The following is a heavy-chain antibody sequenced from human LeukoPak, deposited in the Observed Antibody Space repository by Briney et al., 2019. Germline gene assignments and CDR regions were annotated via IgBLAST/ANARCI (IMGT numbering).Heavy chain of an antibody. J-gene: IGHJ5*01. CDR1: GGSISSGGYY. Sequence: SQTLSLTCTVSGGSISSGGYYWSWIRQPPGKGLEWIGYIYHSGSTYYNPSLKSRVTISVDRSKNQFSLKLSSVTAADTAVYYCARGDIVVVPAATYNWFDSWGQGTLVTVSS. CDR3: ARGDIVVVPAATYNWFDS. V-gene: IGHV4-30-2*01. D-gene: IGHD2-2*01. CDR2: IYHSGST.